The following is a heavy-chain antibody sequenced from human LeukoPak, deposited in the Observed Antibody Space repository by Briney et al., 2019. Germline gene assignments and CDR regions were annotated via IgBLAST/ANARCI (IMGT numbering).Heavy chain of an antibody. CDR2: INHSGST. CDR1: GGSFSGYY. CDR3: ARVRRPYCSSTSCYGRGWFDP. D-gene: IGHD2-2*01. J-gene: IGHJ5*02. V-gene: IGHV4-34*01. Sequence: SETLSLTCAVYGGSFSGYYWSWIRQPPGKGLEWIGEINHSGSTNYNPSLKSRVTISVDTSKNQFSLKLSSVTAADTAVYYCARVRRPYCSSTSCYGRGWFDPWSQGTLVTVSS.